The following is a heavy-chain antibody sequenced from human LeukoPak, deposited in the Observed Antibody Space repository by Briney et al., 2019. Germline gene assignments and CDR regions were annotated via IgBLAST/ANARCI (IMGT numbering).Heavy chain of an antibody. D-gene: IGHD2-2*01. J-gene: IGHJ5*02. CDR1: GYMFINYV. CDR2: MTPKTGNS. Sequence: GPSVKVSCKASGYMFINYVINGVRQAAGQGLEWMAWMTPKTGNSGSAQKFQGRVTLTRDTSTDTAYMELSNLRSEDTAIYYCARKTCTSTSCLHPWGQGTLVTVSS. V-gene: IGHV1-8*01. CDR3: ARKTCTSTSCLHP.